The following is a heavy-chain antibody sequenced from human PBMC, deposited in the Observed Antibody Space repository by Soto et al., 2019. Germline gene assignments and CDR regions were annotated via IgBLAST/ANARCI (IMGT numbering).Heavy chain of an antibody. D-gene: IGHD5-18*01. V-gene: IGHV1-69*06. J-gene: IGHJ4*02. CDR3: ARDTLIGYSYGTGAFDY. CDR2: IIPIFGTA. CDR1: GGTFSSYA. Sequence: SVKVSCKASGGTFSSYAISWVRQAPGQGLEWMGGIIPIFGTANYAQKFQGRVTITADKSTSTAYMELSSLRSEDTAVYYCARDTLIGYSYGTGAFDYWGQGTLVTVSS.